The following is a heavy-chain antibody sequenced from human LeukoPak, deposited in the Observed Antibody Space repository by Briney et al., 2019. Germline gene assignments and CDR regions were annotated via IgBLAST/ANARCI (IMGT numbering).Heavy chain of an antibody. CDR3: ARSHMYGDYGEDI. D-gene: IGHD4-17*01. CDR2: INSVGGTT. CDR1: RFTFNSYG. J-gene: IGHJ3*02. Sequence: QPGKSLRLSCAASRFTFNSYGMNWFRQVPGKGLEWISYINSVGGTTFYADSVKGRFTITRDNANNTLYLQMNSLRAEDAAIYYCARSHMYGDYGEDIWGHGTVVAVSS. V-gene: IGHV3-48*03.